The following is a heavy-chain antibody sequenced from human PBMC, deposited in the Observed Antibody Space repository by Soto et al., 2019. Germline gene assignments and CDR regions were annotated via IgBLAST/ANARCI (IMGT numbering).Heavy chain of an antibody. Sequence: PGGSLRLSCAASGFTFSSYGMHWVRQAPGKGLEWVAVISYDGSNKYYADSVKGRFTISRDNSKNTLYLQMNSLRAEDTAVYYCAKESDRYYDFWSGYYASNWFDPWGQGTLVTVSS. CDR2: ISYDGSNK. D-gene: IGHD3-3*01. V-gene: IGHV3-30*18. CDR3: AKESDRYYDFWSGYYASNWFDP. CDR1: GFTFSSYG. J-gene: IGHJ5*02.